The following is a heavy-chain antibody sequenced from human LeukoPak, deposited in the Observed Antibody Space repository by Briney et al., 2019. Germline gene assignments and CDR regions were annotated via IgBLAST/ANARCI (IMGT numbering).Heavy chain of an antibody. J-gene: IGHJ6*03. CDR3: AREHYNGRYYYMDV. V-gene: IGHV3-53*05. Sequence: GGTLRLSCAAFGFTVRSNYMSWVRQAPGKGLEWVSVIYSGDSTSYAGSVQGRFTISRDNSKNALYLQMNRLRGEDTAVYYCAREHYNGRYYYMDVWGKWTAVTVSS. CDR2: IYSGDST. CDR1: GFTVRSNY. D-gene: IGHD3-10*01.